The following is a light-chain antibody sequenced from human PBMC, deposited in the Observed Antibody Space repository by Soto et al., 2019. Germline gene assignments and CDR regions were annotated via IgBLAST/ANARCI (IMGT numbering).Light chain of an antibody. V-gene: IGKV3-20*01. CDR1: QSVSSSY. Sequence: EIVLTQSPGTLSLSPGERATLSCRASQSVSSSYLPWYQQQPGQAPRRRIYGASSRATGIPDGLSGSGSGTDFTLTFSRLEPEDFAVYYCQQYGSSTPCTFGGGTKGEIK. J-gene: IGKJ4*01. CDR2: GAS. CDR3: QQYGSSTPCT.